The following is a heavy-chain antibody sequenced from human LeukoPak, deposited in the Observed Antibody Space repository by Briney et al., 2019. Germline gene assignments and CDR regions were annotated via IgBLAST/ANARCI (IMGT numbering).Heavy chain of an antibody. CDR1: GFTFSSYA. V-gene: IGHV3-64*01. D-gene: IGHD6-13*01. CDR2: ISSNGGST. J-gene: IGHJ4*02. Sequence: GGSLRLSCAASGFTFSSYAMHWVRQAPGKGLEYVSAISSNGGSTYYANSVKGRFTISRDNSKNTLYLQMGSLRAEDMAVYYCARGTEGYFDYWGQGTLVTVSS. CDR3: ARGTEGYFDY.